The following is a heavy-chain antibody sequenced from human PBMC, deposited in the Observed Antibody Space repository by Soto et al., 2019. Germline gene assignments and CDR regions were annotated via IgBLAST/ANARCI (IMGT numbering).Heavy chain of an antibody. V-gene: IGHV3-48*03. CDR2: ISSSGSTI. J-gene: IGHJ6*02. Sequence: EVQLVESGGGLVQPGGSLRLSCAASGFTFSSYEMNWVRQAPGKGLEWVSYISSSGSTIYYADSVKGRFTISRDNANNSFYLQIKRLRDEDTAVYYCARDERTIFWSGQRGHSGFRGYYYYYGMDVWGQGPTVTVSS. CDR1: GFTFSSYE. CDR3: ARDERTIFWSGQRGHSGFRGYYYYYGMDV. D-gene: IGHD3-3*01.